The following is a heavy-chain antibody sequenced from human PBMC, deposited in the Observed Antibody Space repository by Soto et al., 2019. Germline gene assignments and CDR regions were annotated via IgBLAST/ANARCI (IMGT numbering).Heavy chain of an antibody. Sequence: QVQLVESGGGMVQPGRSLRLSCAASGFTFSSYGIHWVRQAPGKGLEWVALISSDGVNKYYADSVKGRFTISRDNFKNTLYLQMNSLRAEDTALYYCAKERYGQLWLEDYGMDVWGQGTTVTVSS. J-gene: IGHJ6*02. CDR1: GFTFSSYG. V-gene: IGHV3-30*18. CDR3: AKERYGQLWLEDYGMDV. D-gene: IGHD5-18*01. CDR2: ISSDGVNK.